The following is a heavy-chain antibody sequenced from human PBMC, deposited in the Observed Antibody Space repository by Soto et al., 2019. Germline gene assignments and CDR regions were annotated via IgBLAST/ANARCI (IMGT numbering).Heavy chain of an antibody. D-gene: IGHD4-4*01. Sequence: GASVKVSSKASGYTFTSYGISCVRQAPGQGLEWMGWISAYNGNTNYAQKLQGRVTMTTDTSTSTAYMELRSLRSDDTAVYYCARDQDRLQYSPIYYYYYYMAFWVKGTTVTVSS. CDR1: GYTFTSYG. CDR3: ARDQDRLQYSPIYYYYYYMAF. V-gene: IGHV1-18*01. J-gene: IGHJ6*03. CDR2: ISAYNGNT.